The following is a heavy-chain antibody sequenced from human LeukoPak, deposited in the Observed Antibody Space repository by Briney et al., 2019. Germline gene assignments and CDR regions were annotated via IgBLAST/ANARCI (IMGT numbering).Heavy chain of an antibody. V-gene: IGHV1-8*01. CDR1: GYTFTSYD. J-gene: IGHJ5*02. CDR2: MNPNSGNT. D-gene: IGHD1-14*01. CDR3: ARVPARNHPYSERWFDP. Sequence: GASVKVSCKASGYTFTSYDINWVRQATGQGLEWMGWMNPNSGNTGYAQKFQGRVTMTRNTSISTAYMELSSLRSEDTAVYYCARVPARNHPYSERWFDPWGQGTLVTVSS.